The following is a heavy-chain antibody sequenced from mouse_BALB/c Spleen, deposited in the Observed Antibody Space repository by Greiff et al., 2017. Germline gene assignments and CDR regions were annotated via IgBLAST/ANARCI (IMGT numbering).Heavy chain of an antibody. V-gene: IGHV5-9-3*01. Sequence: EVQGVESGGGLVKPGGSLKLSCAASGFTFSSYAMSWVRQTPEKRLEWVAIISSGGSYTYYPDSVKGRFTISRDNAKNTLYLQMSSLRSEDTAMYYCAREVMDWGQGTLVTVSA. D-gene: IGHD1-1*02. CDR3: AREVMD. CDR2: ISSGGSYT. J-gene: IGHJ3*01. CDR1: GFTFSSYA.